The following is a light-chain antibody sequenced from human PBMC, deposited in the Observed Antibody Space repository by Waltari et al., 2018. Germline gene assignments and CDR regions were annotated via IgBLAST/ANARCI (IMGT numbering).Light chain of an antibody. V-gene: IGKV3-15*01. Sequence: EIVMTQTPATLSVSPGERATLSCRASQSVSSNLAWYQQKPGQAPRLLIYDASTRDTGIPDRFSGSGSGTDFTLTISSLQPDDFATYYCQQAASFPLTFGGGTKVEIK. J-gene: IGKJ4*01. CDR3: QQAASFPLT. CDR2: DAS. CDR1: QSVSSN.